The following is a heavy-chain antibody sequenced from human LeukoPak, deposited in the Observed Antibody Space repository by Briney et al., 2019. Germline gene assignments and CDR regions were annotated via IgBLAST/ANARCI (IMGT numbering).Heavy chain of an antibody. CDR3: AKGYYHDSSGYLAQDAFHI. CDR2: ISGSGGSR. V-gene: IGHV3-23*01. CDR1: GITFSNYA. Sequence: GGSLRLSCVASGITFSNYAMNWVRQAPGKGLEGVSAISGSGGSRYYADPVEGRFTISRDNSKNTLYLQMNSLRAEDTAVYYCAKGYYHDSSGYLAQDAFHIWGQGTMITVSS. J-gene: IGHJ3*02. D-gene: IGHD3-22*01.